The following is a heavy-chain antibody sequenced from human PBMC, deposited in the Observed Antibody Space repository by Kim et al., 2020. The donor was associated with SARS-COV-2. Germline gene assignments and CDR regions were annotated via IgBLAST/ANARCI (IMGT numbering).Heavy chain of an antibody. V-gene: IGHV3-74*01. CDR2: VNSDGSST. D-gene: IGHD3-16*01. CDR1: GFTFSSYW. CDR3: ASLFTGCVWDNFDY. Sequence: GGSLRLSCVASGFTFSSYWMHWVRQAPGKGLVWVSRVNSDGSSTSYADSVKGRFTISRDNARNTLYLQMNSLRAEDTAVYYCASLFTGCVWDNFDYWGQG. J-gene: IGHJ4*02.